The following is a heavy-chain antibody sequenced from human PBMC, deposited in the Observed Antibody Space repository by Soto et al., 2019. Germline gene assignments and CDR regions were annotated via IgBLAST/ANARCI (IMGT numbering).Heavy chain of an antibody. J-gene: IGHJ4*02. Sequence: GGSLRLSCTASGFNFGDYAMSWFRQAPGKGLEWVGFIRSKAHGGTTEYAASVKGRFTISRDDSKSIVYLQMNSLKIEDTAEYYCTRGRGIVATNTRGGYFDYWGQGTLVTVSS. CDR3: TRGRGIVATNTRGGYFDY. D-gene: IGHD1-26*01. CDR2: IRSKAHGGTT. V-gene: IGHV3-49*03. CDR1: GFNFGDYA.